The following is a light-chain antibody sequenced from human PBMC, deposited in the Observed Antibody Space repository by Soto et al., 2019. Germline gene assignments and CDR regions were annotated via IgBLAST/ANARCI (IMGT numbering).Light chain of an antibody. Sequence: ERVMTQSPATLSASPGESVTLSCRASQTVSSNLAWYQHKPGQAPRLLIYATSTRAPGVSARFSGSGSGTVAEISLPSISLQSADVTAYYCHQHNNPPPVSFGPGTKVEIK. J-gene: IGKJ3*01. CDR3: HQHNNPPPVS. CDR1: QTVSSN. V-gene: IGKV3-15*01. CDR2: ATS.